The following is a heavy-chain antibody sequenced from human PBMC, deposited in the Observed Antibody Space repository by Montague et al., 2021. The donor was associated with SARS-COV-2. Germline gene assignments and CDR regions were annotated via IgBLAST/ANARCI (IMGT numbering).Heavy chain of an antibody. J-gene: IGHJ6*02. D-gene: IGHD6-13*01. CDR2: IYYSGST. CDR3: GRQGSSSSWYGGYYYGMDV. V-gene: IGHV4-39*01. Sequence: SETLSLTCTVSGGSISSSSYYWGWIRQPPGKGLEWIGSIYYSGSTYYSPSLKSRVTISVDTSKNQFSLKLSSVTAADTAVYYCGRQGSSSSWYGGYYYGMDVWGQGTTVTVSS. CDR1: GGSISSSSYY.